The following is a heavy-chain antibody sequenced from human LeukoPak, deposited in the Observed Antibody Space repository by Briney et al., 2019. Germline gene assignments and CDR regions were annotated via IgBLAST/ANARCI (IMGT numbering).Heavy chain of an antibody. CDR3: ARVGEDCTSTSCQRQFDY. V-gene: IGHV3-48*03. CDR1: GFIFSSYE. D-gene: IGHD2-2*01. CDR2: ISSYGSTT. Sequence: GGSLRLSCAASGFIFSSYEMNWVRQAPGKGLQWVSYISSYGSTTYYADSVRGRFTISRDNAKNSLYLQMTSLRAEDTAVYYCARVGEDCTSTSCQRQFDYWGQGTLVTVSS. J-gene: IGHJ4*02.